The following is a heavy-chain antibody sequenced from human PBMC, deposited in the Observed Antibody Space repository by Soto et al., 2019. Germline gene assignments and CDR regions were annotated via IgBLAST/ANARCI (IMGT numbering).Heavy chain of an antibody. CDR2: ISGNGYYI. CDR1: GFPFTSYR. D-gene: IGHD6-6*01. CDR3: AREREDEGSSSLRVYYGMDA. V-gene: IGHV3-21*01. Sequence: GGSLRLSCAASGFPFTSYRMTWVRQAPGKGLEWVSSISGNGYYIHYADSVKGRFTISRDSAKKSVFLQMNSLRADDAAIYYCAREREDEGSSSLRVYYGMDAWGQGTTVTVCS. J-gene: IGHJ6*02.